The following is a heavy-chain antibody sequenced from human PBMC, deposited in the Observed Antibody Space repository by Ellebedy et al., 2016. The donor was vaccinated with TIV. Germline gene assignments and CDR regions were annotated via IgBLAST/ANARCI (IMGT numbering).Heavy chain of an antibody. CDR3: ATQSVVVTPLLNDGFDI. D-gene: IGHD2-21*02. J-gene: IGHJ3*02. Sequence: AASVKVSCNVSGYTLTELSMHWLRQAPGKGLEWMGGFDPEDGETIYAQKFQGRVTMTEDTSTDTAYMELSSLRSEDTAVYYCATQSVVVTPLLNDGFDIWGQGTRVTVSS. CDR1: GYTLTELS. CDR2: FDPEDGET. V-gene: IGHV1-24*01.